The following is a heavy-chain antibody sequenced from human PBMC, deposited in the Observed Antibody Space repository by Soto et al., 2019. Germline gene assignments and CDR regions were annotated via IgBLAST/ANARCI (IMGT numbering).Heavy chain of an antibody. V-gene: IGHV4-34*01. D-gene: IGHD6-13*01. CDR2: INASGST. Sequence: SETLSLTCAVYGGSFNGHYWSWLRQAPGKGLEWIGEINASGSTKYNPSLKSRVTTSLDTSKNQFSLKLSSVTAADTAVYYCARSRRGFGSSWYDWFDPWGQGTLVTVS. J-gene: IGHJ5*02. CDR1: GGSFNGHY. CDR3: ARSRRGFGSSWYDWFDP.